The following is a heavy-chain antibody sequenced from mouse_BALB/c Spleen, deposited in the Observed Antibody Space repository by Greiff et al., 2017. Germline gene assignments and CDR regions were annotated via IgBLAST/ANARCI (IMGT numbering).Heavy chain of an antibody. Sequence: EVQLVESGGGLVKPGGSLKLSCAASGFTFSDYYMYWVRQTPEKRLEWVATISDGGSYTYYPDSVKGRFTISIDNAKNNLYLQMSSLKSEDTAMYYCARGNYAYYYAMDYWGQGTSVTVSS. J-gene: IGHJ4*01. CDR3: ARGNYAYYYAMDY. CDR1: GFTFSDYY. D-gene: IGHD2-1*01. CDR2: ISDGGSYT. V-gene: IGHV5-4*02.